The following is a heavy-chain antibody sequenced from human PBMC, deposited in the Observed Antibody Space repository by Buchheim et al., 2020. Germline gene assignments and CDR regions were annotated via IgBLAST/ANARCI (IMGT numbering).Heavy chain of an antibody. CDR1: GGSMRDYY. CDR2: IYYSGGT. V-gene: IGHV4-59*01. Sequence: QVQLQESGPGLVKPSETLSLTCTVSGGSMRDYYLSWIRQPPGRGLEWIGHIYYSGGTRYNPSLKSRVTISVDTSKKQFSLGLRSMAAADTAVYYCAGGGSTRLDYWGQETL. CDR3: AGGGSTRLDY. D-gene: IGHD1-26*01. J-gene: IGHJ4*02.